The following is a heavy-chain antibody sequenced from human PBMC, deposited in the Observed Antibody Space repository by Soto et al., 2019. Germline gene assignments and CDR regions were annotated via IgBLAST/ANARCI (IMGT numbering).Heavy chain of an antibody. Sequence: GGSLRLSCAASGFTFNTYAMSWVRQAPGKGLEWVSAISDSGGRTYYADSVKGRFTISRDNSKNTLYPQMNSLRAEDTAVYFCAKELVNSGWTYFDCWGQGTLVTVSS. CDR1: GFTFNTYA. J-gene: IGHJ4*02. D-gene: IGHD6-19*01. CDR3: AKELVNSGWTYFDC. CDR2: ISDSGGRT. V-gene: IGHV3-23*01.